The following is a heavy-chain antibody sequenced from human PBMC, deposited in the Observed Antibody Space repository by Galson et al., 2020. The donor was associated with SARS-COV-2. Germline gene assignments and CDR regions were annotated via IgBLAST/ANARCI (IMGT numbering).Heavy chain of an antibody. V-gene: IGHV3-48*02. CDR3: ARRPNLAHCGCADCSPFDH. CDR2: ISASGII. CDR1: GFTITGYS. D-gene: IGHD2-21*01. J-gene: IGHJ4*02. Sequence: GGSLRLSCAASGFTITGYSMTWVRQAPGKGLEWISYISASGIIYYADPVKGRFTISRDNARNAVYLQMNSLRDEDTAMYYCARRPNLAHCGCADCSPFDHWGQGTLVTVSS.